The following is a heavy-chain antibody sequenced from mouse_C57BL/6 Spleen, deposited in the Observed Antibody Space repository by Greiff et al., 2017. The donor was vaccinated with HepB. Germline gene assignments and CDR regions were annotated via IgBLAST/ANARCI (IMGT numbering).Heavy chain of an antibody. V-gene: IGHV2-9-1*01. D-gene: IGHD1-1*01. CDR2: IWTGGGT. CDR1: GFSLTSYA. Sequence: VKLMESGPGLVAPSQSLSITCTVSGFSLTSYAISWVRQPPGKGLEWLGVIWTGGGTNYNSALKSRLSISKDNSKSQVFLKMNSLQTDDTARYYCARIYYYGSSSWFAYWGQGTLVTVSA. CDR3: ARIYYYGSSSWFAY. J-gene: IGHJ3*01.